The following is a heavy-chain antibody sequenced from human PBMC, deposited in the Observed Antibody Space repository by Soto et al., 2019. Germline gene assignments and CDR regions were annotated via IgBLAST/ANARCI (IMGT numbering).Heavy chain of an antibody. Sequence: EVQLVESGGGLVKPGGSLRLSCAASGFNFNSYTINWVRQAPGQRMEWLSSISSSGYNFSTDSVRGRFTISRDNAKNSVYLQINSLRAEDTAVYFCARDCSGGSCYPGMDVWGQGTTVTVSS. D-gene: IGHD2-15*01. J-gene: IGHJ6*02. CDR2: ISSSGYN. CDR3: ARDCSGGSCYPGMDV. CDR1: GFNFNSYT. V-gene: IGHV3-21*01.